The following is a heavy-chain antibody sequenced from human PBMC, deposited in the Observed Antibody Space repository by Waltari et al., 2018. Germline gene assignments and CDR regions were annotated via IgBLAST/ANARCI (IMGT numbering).Heavy chain of an antibody. CDR2: ISNDDTKK. CDR1: GFSVRTNA. V-gene: IGHV3-30*02. J-gene: IGHJ4*02. CDR3: LRGADYGFYY. D-gene: IGHD4-17*01. Sequence: QAQVAESGGGVVQPGGSLRLSCTGSGFSVRTNAMDWVRQAPGKGLEWLAFISNDDTKKYYADSVEGGFTISRDTSRNTVYLEMNSLRPDDTAVYYCLRGADYGFYYWGQGTLVTVSS.